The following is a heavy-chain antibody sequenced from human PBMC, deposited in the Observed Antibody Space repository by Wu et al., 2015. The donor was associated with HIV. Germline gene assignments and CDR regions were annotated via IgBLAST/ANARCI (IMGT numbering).Heavy chain of an antibody. D-gene: IGHD6-13*01. CDR2: INPKSGHT. J-gene: IGHJ4*02. V-gene: IGHV1-2*02. Sequence: QVQLVQSGAEVKKPGSSVRVSCKASGYTFSDYHIHWVRQAPGQGLEWVGWINPKSGHTNYAEKFQGRVTMTRDTSISTAYMELNSLQSDDTAMYYCARWAAAPDTAFWGQGTLVTVSS. CDR3: ARWAAAPDTAF. CDR1: GYTFSDYH.